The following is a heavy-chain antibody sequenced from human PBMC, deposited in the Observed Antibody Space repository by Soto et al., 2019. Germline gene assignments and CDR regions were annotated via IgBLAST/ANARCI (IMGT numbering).Heavy chain of an antibody. D-gene: IGHD2-15*01. Sequence: GESLKISCEASGYSFTSYWIGWVRQMPGKGLEWMGIIHPDDSDTKYSPSFQGQVTISVDKSITTAYLQWSSLKASDTAMYYCARTPGPEVAASLEYYYFCGMDVWGQGTTVTVPS. CDR2: IHPDDSDT. J-gene: IGHJ6*02. V-gene: IGHV5-51*01. CDR3: ARTPGPEVAASLEYYYFCGMDV. CDR1: GYSFTSYW.